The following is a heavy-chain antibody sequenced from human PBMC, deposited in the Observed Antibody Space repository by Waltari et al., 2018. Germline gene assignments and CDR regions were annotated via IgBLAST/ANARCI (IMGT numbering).Heavy chain of an antibody. V-gene: IGHV3-74*01. CDR2: VSRNENTT. D-gene: IGHD5-18*01. J-gene: IGHJ4*02. CDR1: GFTFSSYW. CDR3: ARVEYSYGPYCFDS. Sequence: EVRLVESGGGLVQPGGSLRLSCEASGFTFSSYWLHWVRQAPGKGLGWVSPVSRNENTTTYADSVKGRVTISRDNAKNTLYLQMNSLRAEDTAVYYCARVEYSYGPYCFDSWGQGTPVTVSS.